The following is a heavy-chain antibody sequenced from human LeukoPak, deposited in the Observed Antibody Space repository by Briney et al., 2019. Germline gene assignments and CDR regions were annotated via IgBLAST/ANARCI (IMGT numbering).Heavy chain of an antibody. D-gene: IGHD6-19*01. V-gene: IGHV4-59*12. CDR1: GGSISSYY. J-gene: IGHJ4*02. CDR3: AREQAIAVAGTVDY. CDR2: IYHSGST. Sequence: SETLSLTCTVSGGSISSYYWSWIRQPPGKGLEWIGYIYHSGSTYYNPSLKSRVTISVDRSKNQFSLKLSSVTAADTAVYYCAREQAIAVAGTVDYWGQGTLVTVSS.